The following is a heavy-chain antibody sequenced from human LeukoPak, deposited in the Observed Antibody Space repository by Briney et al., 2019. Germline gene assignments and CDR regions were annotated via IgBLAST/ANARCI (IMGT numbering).Heavy chain of an antibody. D-gene: IGHD1-26*01. CDR1: GGSISSYY. Sequence: SETLSLTCTVSGGSISSYYWSWIRQPPGKGLEWIAYISYSGSTNYNPSLKSRVTLSIDTSKNQFSLKLSSVTAADTAVYYCARSIYSGTSNFDYWGQGTLVTVSS. V-gene: IGHV4-59*01. CDR2: ISYSGST. J-gene: IGHJ4*02. CDR3: ARSIYSGTSNFDY.